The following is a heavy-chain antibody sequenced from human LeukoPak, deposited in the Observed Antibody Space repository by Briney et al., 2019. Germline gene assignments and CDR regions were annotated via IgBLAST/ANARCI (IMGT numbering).Heavy chain of an antibody. Sequence: SETLSLTCTVAGGSISSSSYYWGWIRQPPGKGLEWIGIIYYSGSTYYNPSLKSRVTISVDTSKKQFSLNLSSVTAADTALYYCARSTTPPSRYYFDNWGQGTLVTVSS. CDR2: IYYSGST. CDR3: ARSTTPPSRYYFDN. J-gene: IGHJ4*02. D-gene: IGHD1-14*01. V-gene: IGHV4-39*01. CDR1: GGSISSSSYY.